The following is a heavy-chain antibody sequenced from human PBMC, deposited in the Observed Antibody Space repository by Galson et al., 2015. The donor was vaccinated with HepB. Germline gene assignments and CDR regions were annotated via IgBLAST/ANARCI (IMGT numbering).Heavy chain of an antibody. V-gene: IGHV3-23*01. Sequence: SLRLSCAASGFAFNNYAMSWVRQAPGKGLEWVSAISASGGSTYYADSVKGRFTISRDTSKNTLFLQMNSLRVEDTAVYYCARGHGFFVWGKGTTVTVSS. CDR1: GFAFNNYA. J-gene: IGHJ6*04. CDR3: ARGHGFFV. CDR2: ISASGGST. D-gene: IGHD3-10*01.